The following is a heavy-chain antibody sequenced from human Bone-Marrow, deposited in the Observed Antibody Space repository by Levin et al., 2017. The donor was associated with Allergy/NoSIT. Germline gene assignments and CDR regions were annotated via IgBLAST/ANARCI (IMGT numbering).Heavy chain of an antibody. CDR1: GGSFSGYY. Sequence: SQTLSLTCAVYGGSFSGYYWSWIRQPPGKGLEWIGEINHSGSTNYNPSLKSRVTISVDTSKNQFSLKLSSVTAADTAVYYFSRGGGVLRYFDWPPSEHYEGAEYSQHWGQGTLVTVSS. CDR3: SRGGGVLRYFDWPPSEHYEGAEYSQH. D-gene: IGHD3-9*01. J-gene: IGHJ1*01. V-gene: IGHV4-34*01. CDR2: INHSGST.